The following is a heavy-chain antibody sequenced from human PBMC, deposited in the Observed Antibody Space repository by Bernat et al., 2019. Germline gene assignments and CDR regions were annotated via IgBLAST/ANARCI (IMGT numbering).Heavy chain of an antibody. CDR2: ISSSGTTI. CDR3: ARRYCSSTSCTIDY. J-gene: IGHJ4*02. Sequence: VQLVESGGGLVQPGGSLRLSCAASGFTFTSYEMIWVRQAPGKGLEWVSYISSSGTTIYYADSVKGRFTISRDNAKNSLFLQMNSLRAEDSAVYYCARRYCSSTSCTIDYWGQGTVVTVSS. CDR1: GFTFTSYE. D-gene: IGHD2-2*01. V-gene: IGHV3-48*03.